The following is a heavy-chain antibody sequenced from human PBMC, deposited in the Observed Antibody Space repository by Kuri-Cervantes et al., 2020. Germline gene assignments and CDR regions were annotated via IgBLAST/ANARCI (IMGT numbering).Heavy chain of an antibody. Sequence: GGSLRLSCAASGFTFSSYAMHWVRQAPGKGLEWVAVISYDGSNKYYADSVKGRFTISRDNSKNTLYLQMNSLRAEDTAVYYCARTYYDFWSGYYDHWGQGTLVTVSS. CDR3: ARTYYDFWSGYYDH. CDR1: GFTFSSYA. J-gene: IGHJ4*02. CDR2: ISYDGSNK. V-gene: IGHV3-30-3*01. D-gene: IGHD3-3*01.